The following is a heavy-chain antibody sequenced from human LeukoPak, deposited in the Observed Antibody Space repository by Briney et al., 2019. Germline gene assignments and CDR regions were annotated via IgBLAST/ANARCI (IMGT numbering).Heavy chain of an antibody. V-gene: IGHV4-61*10. CDR2: IYYSGST. J-gene: IGHJ4*02. Sequence: SETLSLTCTVSGGSISSSSYYWSWIRQPTGKGLEWIGYIYYSGSTNYNPSLKSRVAISVDTSKNQFSLKLSSVTAADTAVYYCARVSGYDWESFYDSWGQGTLVTVSS. CDR1: GGSISSSSYY. CDR3: ARVSGYDWESFYDS. D-gene: IGHD5-12*01.